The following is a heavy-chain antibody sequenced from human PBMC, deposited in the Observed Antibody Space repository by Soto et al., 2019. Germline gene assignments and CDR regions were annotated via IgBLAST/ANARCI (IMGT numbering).Heavy chain of an antibody. CDR1: GFTFSSYG. CDR2: ISYDGSNK. J-gene: IGHJ4*02. Sequence: QVQLVESGGGVVQPGRSLRFSCAASGFTFSSYGMHWVRQAPGKGLEWVAVISYDGSNKYYADSVKGRFTISRDNSKNTLYLQMNSLRAEDTAVYYCAKEWVYDSSGWSYDYWGEGTLVTASS. D-gene: IGHD3-22*01. V-gene: IGHV3-30*18. CDR3: AKEWVYDSSGWSYDY.